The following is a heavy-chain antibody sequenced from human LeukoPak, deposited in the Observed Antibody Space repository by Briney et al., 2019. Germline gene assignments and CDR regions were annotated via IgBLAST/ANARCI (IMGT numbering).Heavy chain of an antibody. Sequence: GGSLRLSCAASGFTFSSYGMHWVRQAPGKGLEWVAVIWYDGSNKYYADSVKGRFTISRDNSKNTLYLQMNSLRAEDTAVYYCAKADSSSWYYYYYYGMDVWGQGTTVTVSS. CDR2: IWYDGSNK. CDR3: AKADSSSWYYYYYYGMDV. J-gene: IGHJ6*02. CDR1: GFTFSSYG. D-gene: IGHD6-13*01. V-gene: IGHV3-30*02.